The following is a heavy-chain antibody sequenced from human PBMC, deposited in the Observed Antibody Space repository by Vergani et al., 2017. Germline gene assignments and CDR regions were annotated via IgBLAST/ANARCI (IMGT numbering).Heavy chain of an antibody. V-gene: IGHV4-61*02. CDR1: GGSISSGSYY. Sequence: QVQLQESGPGLVKPSQTLSLTCTVSGGSISSGSYYWSWIRQPAGKGLEWIGRIYYSGSTYYNPSLKSRVTISVDTSKNQFSLNLSSVTAADTAVYYCARLIFGVVNVVDYWGQGTLVTVSS. J-gene: IGHJ4*02. CDR2: IYYSGST. D-gene: IGHD3-3*01. CDR3: ARLIFGVVNVVDY.